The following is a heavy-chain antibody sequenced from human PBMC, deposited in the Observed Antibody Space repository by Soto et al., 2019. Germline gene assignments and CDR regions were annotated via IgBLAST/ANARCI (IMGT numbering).Heavy chain of an antibody. D-gene: IGHD2-21*02. CDR2: FPSSGSPI. Sequence: GGSLRLSCAASGFTFSSHEMNWVRQAPGKGLEWVSYFPSSGSPINYTDSVKGRLTLSTDHATHSLYLQMNRLRAEDTAVYYRALTLTYCGGGCYSDYWGQGALVTVAS. CDR1: GFTFSSHE. J-gene: IGHJ4*02. CDR3: ALTLTYCGGGCYSDY. V-gene: IGHV3-48*03.